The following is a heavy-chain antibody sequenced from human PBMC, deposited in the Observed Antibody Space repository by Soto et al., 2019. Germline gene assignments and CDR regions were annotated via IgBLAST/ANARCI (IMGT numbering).Heavy chain of an antibody. D-gene: IGHD3-10*01. CDR2: INPNSGGT. CDR1: GYTFTGYY. CDR3: ARGRAVRSDNWFDP. V-gene: IGHV1-2*04. J-gene: IGHJ5*02. Sequence: ASVQVSCKASGYTFTGYYMHWVRQAPGQGLEWMGWINPNSGGTNYAQKFQGWVTMTRDTSISTAYMELSRLRSDDTAVYYCARGRAVRSDNWFDPWGQGPWSPS.